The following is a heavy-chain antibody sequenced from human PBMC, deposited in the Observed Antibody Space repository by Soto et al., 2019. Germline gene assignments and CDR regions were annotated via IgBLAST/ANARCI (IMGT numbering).Heavy chain of an antibody. CDR1: GYSFTSHY. J-gene: IGHJ4*02. CDR2: IYPGGANI. CDR3: AKDLRYSSGWRKPHDC. D-gene: IGHD6-19*01. Sequence: GASVKVSCKAIGYSFTSHYMHWVRQAPGQGLEWMGTIYPGGANIGYAQKFKGRVTMTKNTLYLQMYSLRADDTAVYYCAKDLRYSSGWRKPHDCWGQGALVNVS. V-gene: IGHV1-46*01.